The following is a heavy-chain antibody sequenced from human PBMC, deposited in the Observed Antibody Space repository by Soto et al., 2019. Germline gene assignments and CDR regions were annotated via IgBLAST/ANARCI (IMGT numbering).Heavy chain of an antibody. J-gene: IGHJ5*02. Sequence: GASVKVSCKASGYTFTSYAMHWVRQAPGQRLEWMGWINAGNGNTKYSQKFQGRVTITRDTSASTAYMELSSLRSEDTAVYYCAKSTSTYYDFWSGYYNWFDPWGQGTLVTVYS. CDR1: GYTFTSYA. V-gene: IGHV1-3*01. D-gene: IGHD3-3*01. CDR3: AKSTSTYYDFWSGYYNWFDP. CDR2: INAGNGNT.